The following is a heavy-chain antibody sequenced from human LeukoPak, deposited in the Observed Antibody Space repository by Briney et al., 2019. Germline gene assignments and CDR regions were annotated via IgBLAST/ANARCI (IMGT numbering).Heavy chain of an antibody. CDR1: GFSLTTAGMR. J-gene: IGHJ5*01. CDR2: IDWDDDK. V-gene: IGHV2-70*04. CDR3: ARSSVRKELWFDC. Sequence: ESGPALVKPTQTLTLTCTFSGFSLTTAGMRVTWVRQPPGKALEWLARIDWDDDKFYSTSLKTRLTISKGTSKNQVVLTMANVDPVDTATYYCARSSVRKELWFDCWGQGILVTVSS. D-gene: IGHD1-1*01.